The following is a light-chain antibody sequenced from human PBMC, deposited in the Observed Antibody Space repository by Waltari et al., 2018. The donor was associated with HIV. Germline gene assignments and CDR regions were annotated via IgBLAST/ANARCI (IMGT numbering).Light chain of an antibody. CDR3: CSYAGTYTWV. Sequence: QSALTQPSSVSGSPGQSVTISCTGTSSDVGGYNYVSWYQQHPGKAPKLMIYDVSYRPSGVPDRFSGSKSGNTASLTISGLQAEDDADYYCCSYAGTYTWVFGGGTKLTVL. J-gene: IGLJ3*02. CDR2: DVS. CDR1: SSDVGGYNY. V-gene: IGLV2-11*01.